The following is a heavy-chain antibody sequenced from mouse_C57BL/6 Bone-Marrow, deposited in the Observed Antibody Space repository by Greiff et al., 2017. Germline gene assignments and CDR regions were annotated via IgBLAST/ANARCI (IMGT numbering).Heavy chain of an antibody. CDR3: ASPIYYGNYWYFDV. CDR1: GFTFSSYG. V-gene: IGHV5-6*02. CDR2: ISSGGSYT. J-gene: IGHJ1*03. Sequence: EVKLVESGGDLVKPGGSLKLSCAASGFTFSSYGMSWVRQTPDKRLEWVATISSGGSYTYYPYSVKGRFTISRDNAKNTLYLQMSSLKSEDTAMYYCASPIYYGNYWYFDVWGTGTTVTVSS. D-gene: IGHD2-1*01.